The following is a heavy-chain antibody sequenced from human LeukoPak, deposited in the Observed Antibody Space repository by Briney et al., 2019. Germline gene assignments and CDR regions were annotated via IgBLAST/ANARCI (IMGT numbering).Heavy chain of an antibody. V-gene: IGHV1-18*01. CDR3: AREETGYYYGSGLMYYYMDV. J-gene: IGHJ6*03. CDR2: ISAYNGNT. Sequence: ASVKVSCKASGYTFTSYGTSWVRQAPGQGLEWMGWISAYNGNTNYAQKLQGRVTMTTDTSTSTAYMELRSLRSDDTAVYYCAREETGYYYGSGLMYYYMDVWGKGTTVTVSS. CDR1: GYTFTSYG. D-gene: IGHD3-10*01.